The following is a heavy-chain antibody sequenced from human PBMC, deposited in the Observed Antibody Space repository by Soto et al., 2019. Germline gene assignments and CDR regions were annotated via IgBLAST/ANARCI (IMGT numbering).Heavy chain of an antibody. Sequence: GGSLRLSCASSGFTLSMSAVNWVRQAPGKGLEWVSYISDSGDRTYYADSVKGRFTISRDRSRNTVSLQMDSLRAEDTAVYYCAKDRGIIVKAGDAFDVWGQGTKVTVSS. V-gene: IGHV3-23*01. D-gene: IGHD3-16*02. J-gene: IGHJ3*01. CDR1: GFTLSMSA. CDR3: AKDRGIIVKAGDAFDV. CDR2: ISDSGDRT.